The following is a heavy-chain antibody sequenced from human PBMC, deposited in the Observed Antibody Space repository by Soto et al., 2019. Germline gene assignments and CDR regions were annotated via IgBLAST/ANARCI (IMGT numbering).Heavy chain of an antibody. CDR3: TSEIHYYYYYGMDV. J-gene: IGHJ6*02. Sequence: GGSLRLSCAASGFTFIGSAMHWVRQASWKGLEWVGRTRSKANSYATAYAASVKGRFTISRDDSKNTAYLQMNSLKTEDTAVYYCTSEIHYYYYYGMDVWGQGTTVTVSS. CDR2: TRSKANSYAT. CDR1: GFTFIGSA. V-gene: IGHV3-73*01.